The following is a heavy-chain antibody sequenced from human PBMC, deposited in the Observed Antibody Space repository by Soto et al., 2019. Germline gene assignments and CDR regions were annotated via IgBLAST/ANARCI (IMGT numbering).Heavy chain of an antibody. D-gene: IGHD3-10*02. CDR1: GFTFSSYG. Sequence: QVQLVESGGGVVQPGRSLRLSCAASGFTFSSYGMHWVRQAPGKGLEWVAVIWYDGSNKYYADSVKGRFTISRDNSKNTLYLQMNSLRAEDRAVYYCARDVLRVYYDYGMDVWGQGTTVTVSS. CDR2: IWYDGSNK. J-gene: IGHJ6*02. CDR3: ARDVLRVYYDYGMDV. V-gene: IGHV3-33*01.